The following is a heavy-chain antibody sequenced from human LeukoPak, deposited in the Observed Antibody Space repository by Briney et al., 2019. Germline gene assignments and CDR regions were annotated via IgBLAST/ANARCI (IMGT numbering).Heavy chain of an antibody. CDR1: GGTFSSYA. V-gene: IGHV1-69*05. Sequence: ASVKVSCKASGGTFSSYAISWVRQAPGQGLEWMGGIIPIFGTANYAQKFQGRVTITTDESTSTAYIELSSLRSEDTAVYYCARGPNCTNGVCYGWWGQGTLVTISS. CDR3: ARGPNCTNGVCYGW. J-gene: IGHJ4*02. D-gene: IGHD2-8*01. CDR2: IIPIFGTA.